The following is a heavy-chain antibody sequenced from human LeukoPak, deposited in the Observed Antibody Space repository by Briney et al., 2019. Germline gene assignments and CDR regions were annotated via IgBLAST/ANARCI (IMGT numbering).Heavy chain of an antibody. CDR1: GGSISSYY. J-gene: IGHJ4*02. Sequence: PSETLSLTCTVSGGSISSYYWSWIRQSPGKGLEWIGYIYYSGSTNYNPSLKSRVTISVDTSKNQFSLKLSSVTAADTAVYYCARQRFLEWYFDYSGQGTLVTVSS. V-gene: IGHV4-59*08. D-gene: IGHD3-3*01. CDR3: ARQRFLEWYFDY. CDR2: IYYSGST.